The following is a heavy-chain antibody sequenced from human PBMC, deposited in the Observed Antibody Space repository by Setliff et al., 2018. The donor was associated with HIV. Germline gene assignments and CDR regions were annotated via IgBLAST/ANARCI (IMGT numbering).Heavy chain of an antibody. Sequence: PGGSLRLSCAASGFTFSTYWMSWVRQAPGKGLEWVANINQDGREKYYVDSVKGRFTISRDNSRNLLYLEMNSLRVEDTAVYYCAGSRGYFVQADWGQGTLVTVSS. D-gene: IGHD5-18*01. V-gene: IGHV3-7*01. CDR1: GFTFSTYW. CDR2: INQDGREK. CDR3: AGSRGYFVQAD. J-gene: IGHJ4*02.